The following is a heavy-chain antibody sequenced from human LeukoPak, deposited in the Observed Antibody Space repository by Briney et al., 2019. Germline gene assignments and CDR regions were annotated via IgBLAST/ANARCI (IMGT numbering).Heavy chain of an antibody. CDR1: GFTFSSYS. J-gene: IGHJ4*02. V-gene: IGHV3-21*01. CDR2: ISSSSSYM. CDR3: ARNVRYYYDSRSNRVGYFDY. Sequence: GGSLRLSCAASGFTFSSYSMNWVRQAPGKGLEWVSSISSSSSYMYYADSVKGRFTISRDNAKNSLYLQMNSLRAEDTAVYYCARNVRYYYDSRSNRVGYFDYWGQGTLVTVSS. D-gene: IGHD3-22*01.